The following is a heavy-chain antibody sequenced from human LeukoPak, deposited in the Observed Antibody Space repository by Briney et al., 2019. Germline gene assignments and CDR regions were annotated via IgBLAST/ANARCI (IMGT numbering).Heavy chain of an antibody. CDR3: ATFTYYYDSSGYPGGP. D-gene: IGHD3-22*01. CDR1: GGSISSGSYY. CDR2: IYTSGST. Sequence: SQTLSLTCTVSGGSISSGSYYWSWIRQPAGKGLEWIGRIYTSGSTNYNPSLKSRVTISVDTSKNQFSLKLSSVTAADTAVYYCATFTYYYDSSGYPGGPWGQGTLVTVSS. V-gene: IGHV4-61*02. J-gene: IGHJ5*02.